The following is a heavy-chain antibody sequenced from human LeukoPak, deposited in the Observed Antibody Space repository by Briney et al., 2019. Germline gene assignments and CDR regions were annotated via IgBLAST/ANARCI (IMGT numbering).Heavy chain of an antibody. CDR2: IYYSGST. Sequence: SETLSLTCIVSGGPISSSSYYRGWIRQPPGKGLDWIGSIYYSGSTLYNPSLNTRVPISVAPSMTQFSLKLSSVTAADTAVYYCAAHGPVSTGFDYWGQGTLVTVSS. J-gene: IGHJ4*02. D-gene: IGHD5/OR15-5a*01. CDR3: AAHGPVSTGFDY. CDR1: GGPISSSSYY. V-gene: IGHV4-39*07.